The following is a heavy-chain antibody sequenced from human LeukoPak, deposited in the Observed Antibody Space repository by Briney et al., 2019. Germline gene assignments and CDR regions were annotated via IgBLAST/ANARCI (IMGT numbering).Heavy chain of an antibody. V-gene: IGHV3-7*03. Sequence: GGSLRLSCSASGFTFSTYWMSWVRQAPGKGLEWVANMRRDGNEVYYLDSVRGRFTISRDNAKNSLYLQMNSLRAEDTAVYYCAKTPYGEKYCSSTSCYVPYFDYWGQGTLVTVSS. CDR2: MRRDGNEV. J-gene: IGHJ4*02. CDR1: GFTFSTYW. D-gene: IGHD2-2*01. CDR3: AKTPYGEKYCSSTSCYVPYFDY.